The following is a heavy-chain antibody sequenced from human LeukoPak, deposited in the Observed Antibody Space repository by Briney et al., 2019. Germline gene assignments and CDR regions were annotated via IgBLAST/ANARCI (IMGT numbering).Heavy chain of an antibody. CDR3: ARGMTPGIAAANPFDY. CDR2: ISYDGSNK. V-gene: IGHV3-30-3*01. J-gene: IGHJ4*02. Sequence: GGSLRLSCAASGFTFSSYAMHWVRQAPGKGLGWVAVISYDGSNKYYADSVKGRFTISRDNSKNTLYLQMNSLRAEDTAVYYCARGMTPGIAAANPFDYWGQGTLVTVSS. CDR1: GFTFSSYA. D-gene: IGHD6-13*01.